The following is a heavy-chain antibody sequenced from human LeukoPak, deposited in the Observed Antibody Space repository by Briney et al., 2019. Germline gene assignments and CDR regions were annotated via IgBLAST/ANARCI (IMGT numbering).Heavy chain of an antibody. J-gene: IGHJ4*02. CDR3: ARPATGYCSSAGCHWDS. D-gene: IGHD2-2*01. Sequence: GGSLSLSCAASGFTFSTHSMYWVRQAPGKGLEWVSSISASSNFIHYAESVRGRFTISRDNAKNSLYLQMNSLGAQDTAVYYCARPATGYCSSAGCHWDSWGQGTLVTVSS. V-gene: IGHV3-21*01. CDR2: ISASSNFI. CDR1: GFTFSTHS.